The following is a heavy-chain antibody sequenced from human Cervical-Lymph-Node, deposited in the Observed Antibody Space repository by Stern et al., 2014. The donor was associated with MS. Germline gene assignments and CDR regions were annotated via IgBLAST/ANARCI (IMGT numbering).Heavy chain of an antibody. CDR3: VRDKGTMTAAFGN. CDR2: GVGGGCSK. D-gene: IGHD3-16*01. V-gene: IGHV3-9*01. Sequence: QLAQSGGGLARPGLPLSLSCVAPGMTFDAYAIHWVRPPSGTGLAWLPGGVGGGCSKGYADSVKGRFTISRDDAKNSLYLQMTSLRPDDTAVYYCVRDKGTMTAAFGNWGPGTLVSVSS. J-gene: IGHJ4*02. CDR1: GMTFDAYA.